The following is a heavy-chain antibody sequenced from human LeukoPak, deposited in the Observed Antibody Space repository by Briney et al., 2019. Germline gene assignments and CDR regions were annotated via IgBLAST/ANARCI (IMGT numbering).Heavy chain of an antibody. V-gene: IGHV3-74*01. J-gene: IGHJ4*02. CDR1: GFTFISYW. D-gene: IGHD5-18*01. CDR2: INGYGSST. Sequence: GGSLGPSCAASGFTFISYWMHWVRQAPGKGLVWVSRINGYGSSTDFADSVKGRFTISRDNAKNTLDLQMNSLRAEDTAVYYCARDAPGNTALDYWGQGTLVTVSS. CDR3: ARDAPGNTALDY.